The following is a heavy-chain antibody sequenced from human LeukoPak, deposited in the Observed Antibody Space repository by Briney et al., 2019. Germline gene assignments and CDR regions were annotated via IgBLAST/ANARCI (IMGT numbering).Heavy chain of an antibody. CDR2: IRSKANSYAT. D-gene: IGHD4-17*01. V-gene: IGHV3-73*01. J-gene: IGHJ6*03. Sequence: GGSLRLSCAASGFTFSGSAMHWVRQASGKGLEWVGRIRSKANSYATAYAASVKGRFTISRDDSKNTAYLQMNSLKTEDTAVYYCTRQTGDGDYVNYYYYYMDVWGKGTTVTVSS. CDR3: TRQTGDGDYVNYYYYYMDV. CDR1: GFTFSGSA.